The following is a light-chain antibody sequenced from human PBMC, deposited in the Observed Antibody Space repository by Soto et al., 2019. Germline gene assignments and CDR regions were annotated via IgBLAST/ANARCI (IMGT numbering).Light chain of an antibody. CDR1: QSVSSY. CDR3: LHRSNWPYT. V-gene: IGKV3-11*01. Sequence: EIVLTQSPATLSLSPGERATFSCRASQSVSSYLTWYQQKPGQPPRLLIYDASNRATGVPARFSGSGSGTDFTLTVSSLEPEDFAVYYCLHRSNWPYTFDQGTKLEIK. J-gene: IGKJ2*01. CDR2: DAS.